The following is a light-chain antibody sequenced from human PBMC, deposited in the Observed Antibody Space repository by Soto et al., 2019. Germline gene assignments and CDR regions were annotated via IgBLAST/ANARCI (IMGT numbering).Light chain of an antibody. CDR3: QQYGDSPLT. V-gene: IGKV3-20*01. J-gene: IGKJ4*01. CDR1: QSVSNDY. CDR2: SVS. Sequence: EIVLTQSPGTLSLSPGDRATLSCRASQSVSNDYVAWDQQKPGQTPRLLIYSVSSRATGIPDRFSGSGAGTDFTLTISRLEPEDFAVYYCQQYGDSPLTFGGGTKVDIK.